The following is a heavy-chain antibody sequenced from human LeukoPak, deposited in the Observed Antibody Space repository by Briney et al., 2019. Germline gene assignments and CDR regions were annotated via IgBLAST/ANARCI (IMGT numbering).Heavy chain of an antibody. CDR1: GFTFTTFW. V-gene: IGHV3-7*01. Sequence: GGSLRLSCAASGFTFTTFWMSWVRQAPGKGLEWVANIKQDGSERCYVDSVKGRFTISRDNAKNSLYLQMNSLRAEDTGVYYCAGSGWQVYLDYWGQGALVTVSS. CDR3: AGSGWQVYLDY. D-gene: IGHD6-19*01. CDR2: IKQDGSER. J-gene: IGHJ4*02.